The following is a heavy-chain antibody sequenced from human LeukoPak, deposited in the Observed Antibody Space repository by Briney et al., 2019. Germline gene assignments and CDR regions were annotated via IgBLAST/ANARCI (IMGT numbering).Heavy chain of an antibody. J-gene: IGHJ4*02. CDR2: ISGSGGST. V-gene: IGHV3-23*01. CDR1: GFTFSSYA. Sequence: GGSLRLSCAASGFTFSSYAMSWVRQAPGKGLEWVSAISGSGGSTYYADSVKGRFTISRDNSKNTLYLQMNSLRAEDTAVYYCTKAPRRGYSSGWYEISYFDYWGQGTLVTVSS. D-gene: IGHD6-19*01. CDR3: TKAPRRGYSSGWYEISYFDY.